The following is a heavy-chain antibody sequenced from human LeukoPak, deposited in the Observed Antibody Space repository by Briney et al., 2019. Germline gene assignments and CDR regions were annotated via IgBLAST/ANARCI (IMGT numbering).Heavy chain of an antibody. CDR1: GFTFSGYW. CDR2: ISTSGTTI. D-gene: IGHD5/OR15-5a*01. V-gene: IGHV3-48*04. Sequence: SGGSLRLSCAASGFTFSGYWMNWVRQAPGKGLEWVSYISTSGTTIDYADSVKGRFTISRDIAKNSLYLQMDSLRAEDTALYYCARDLYEQAADYWGQGTLVTVSS. J-gene: IGHJ4*02. CDR3: ARDLYEQAADY.